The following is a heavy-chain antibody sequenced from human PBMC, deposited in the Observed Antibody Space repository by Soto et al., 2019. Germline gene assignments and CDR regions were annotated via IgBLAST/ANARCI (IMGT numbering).Heavy chain of an antibody. J-gene: IGHJ4*02. Sequence: ASVKVSCKASGYTFTTYDISWVRQATGQGLEWMGWMNPYSGNTGFAQKFQGRVTVTRNTSISTVYMELSGLRPDDTAVYYCARRKERSGPHYFDYWGQGSLVTVSS. CDR3: ARRKERSGPHYFDY. D-gene: IGHD6-25*01. CDR2: MNPYSGNT. V-gene: IGHV1-8*01. CDR1: GYTFTTYD.